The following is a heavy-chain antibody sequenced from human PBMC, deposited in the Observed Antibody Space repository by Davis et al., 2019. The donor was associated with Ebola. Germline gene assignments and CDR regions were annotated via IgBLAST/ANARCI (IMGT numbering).Heavy chain of an antibody. D-gene: IGHD3-16*01. CDR3: AREGGSI. CDR1: GGSFSGYY. J-gene: IGHJ1*01. V-gene: IGHV4-59*01. Sequence: PGGSLRLSCAVYGGSFSGYYWSWIRQPPGKGLEWIGYIYYSGSTNYNPSLKSRVTISVDTSKNQFSLKLSSVTAADTAVYYCAREGGSIWGQGTLVTVSS. CDR2: IYYSGST.